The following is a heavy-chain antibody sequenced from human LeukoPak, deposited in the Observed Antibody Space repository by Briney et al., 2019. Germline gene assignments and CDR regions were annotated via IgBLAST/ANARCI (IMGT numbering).Heavy chain of an antibody. D-gene: IGHD3-16*01. Sequence: PGGSLRLSCAASGFTFSSYSMNWVRQAPGKGLEWVSSISSSSSYIYYADSVKGRFTISRDNAKNSLYLQMNSLRAEDTAVYYCAREGYAPHYYYGMDVWGQGTTVTVSS. CDR2: ISSSSSYI. J-gene: IGHJ6*02. V-gene: IGHV3-21*01. CDR3: AREGYAPHYYYGMDV. CDR1: GFTFSSYS.